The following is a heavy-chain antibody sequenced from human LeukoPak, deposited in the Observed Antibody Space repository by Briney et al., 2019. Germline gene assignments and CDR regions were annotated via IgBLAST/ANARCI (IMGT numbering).Heavy chain of an antibody. CDR3: ARDRAPSYYYGMDV. Sequence: ASETLSLTCAVSGGSISSSNWWSWVRQPPGKGLEWIGEIYHSGSTNYNPSLKSRVTISVDKSKNQFSLKLSSVTAADTAVYYCARDRAPSYYYGMDVWGQGTTVTVSS. V-gene: IGHV4-4*02. J-gene: IGHJ6*02. CDR1: GGSISSSNW. CDR2: IYHSGST.